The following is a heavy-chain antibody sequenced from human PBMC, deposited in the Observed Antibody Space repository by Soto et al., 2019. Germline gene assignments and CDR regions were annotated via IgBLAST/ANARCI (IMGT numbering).Heavy chain of an antibody. V-gene: IGHV3-48*01. J-gene: IGHJ4*02. D-gene: IGHD2-2*02. CDR1: GLSFSAYS. CDR3: ASDRYCTTTTCYTEENS. Sequence: EVHLVESGGGLVQPGGSLRLSCAASGLSFSAYSMNWVRQAPGKGLKWVSYISSGGSVTYYADSVKGRFTISRANAKNSLFLQMNRLRREDTAVYYCASDRYCTTTTCYTEENSWGQGTRVTGSS. CDR2: ISSGGSVT.